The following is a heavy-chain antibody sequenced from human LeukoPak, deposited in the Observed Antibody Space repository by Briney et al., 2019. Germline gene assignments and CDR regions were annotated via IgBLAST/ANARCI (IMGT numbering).Heavy chain of an antibody. CDR1: GFTFSSYS. J-gene: IGHJ6*03. Sequence: GGSLRLSCAASGFTFSSYSMNWVRQAPGKGLEWVSYISSDSSTIYYADSVKGRFTISRDNAKNSLHLQMNSLRDEDTAMYYCAREEFLSGYYYMDVWGRGTTVTVSS. CDR2: ISSDSSTI. CDR3: AREEFLSGYYYMDV. D-gene: IGHD3-3*01. V-gene: IGHV3-48*02.